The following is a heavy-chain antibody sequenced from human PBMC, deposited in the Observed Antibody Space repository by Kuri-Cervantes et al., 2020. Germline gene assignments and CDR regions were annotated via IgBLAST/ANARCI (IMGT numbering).Heavy chain of an antibody. CDR3: AGVFGDYGDRYFDL. D-gene: IGHD4-17*01. J-gene: IGHJ2*01. Sequence: GSLRLSCAASGFTFSGYAMNWVRRAPGKGLEWIGEIYHSGSTNYNPSLKSRVTISVYKSKNQFSLKLSSVTAADTAVYYCAGVFGDYGDRYFDLWGRGTMVTVSS. V-gene: IGHV4-4*02. CDR2: IYHSGST. CDR1: GFTFSGYAM.